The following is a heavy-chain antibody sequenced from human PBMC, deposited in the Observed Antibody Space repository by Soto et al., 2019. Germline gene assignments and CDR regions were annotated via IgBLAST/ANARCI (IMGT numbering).Heavy chain of an antibody. J-gene: IGHJ4*02. Sequence: SETLSLTCTVSGGSISSSSYYWGWIRQPPGKGLEWIGSIYYSGSTFYNPSLKSRVTISVDTSKNQFSLKLSSVTAADTAVYYCATLYGDYVSYWGQGTLVTVSS. V-gene: IGHV4-39*01. CDR1: GGSISSSSYY. D-gene: IGHD4-17*01. CDR2: IYYSGST. CDR3: ATLYGDYVSY.